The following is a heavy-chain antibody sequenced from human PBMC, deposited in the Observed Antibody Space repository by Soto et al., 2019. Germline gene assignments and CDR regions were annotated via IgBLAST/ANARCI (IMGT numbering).Heavy chain of an antibody. CDR1: GFTFSNAW. CDR2: IKSKTDGGTT. J-gene: IGHJ6*02. D-gene: IGHD5-12*01. V-gene: IGHV3-15*07. CDR3: TTDPRYSGYYYYGMDV. Sequence: GGSLRLSCAASGFTFSNAWMNWVRQAPGKGLEWVGRIKSKTDGGTTDYAAPVKGRFTISRDDSKNTLYLQMNSLKTEDTAVYYCTTDPRYSGYYYYGMDVWGQGTTVTVSS.